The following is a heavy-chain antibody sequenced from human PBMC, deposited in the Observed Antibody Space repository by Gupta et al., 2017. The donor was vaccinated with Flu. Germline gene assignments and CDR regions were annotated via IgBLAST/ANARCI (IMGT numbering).Heavy chain of an antibody. CDR1: GASISTRDYY. D-gene: IGHD4-23*01. Sequence: QLQLHESGPGLVKPSETLSIPCTVSGASISTRDYYSGWLRQPPGRGLEWIGSVVKNGRTYYDPSLRSRVTISVDTSENQFSLSLTSATAADTAVYYCARHVDTAVVTHPFDYWGQGTLVTVSS. V-gene: IGHV4-39*01. CDR2: VVKNGRT. CDR3: ARHVDTAVVTHPFDY. J-gene: IGHJ4*02.